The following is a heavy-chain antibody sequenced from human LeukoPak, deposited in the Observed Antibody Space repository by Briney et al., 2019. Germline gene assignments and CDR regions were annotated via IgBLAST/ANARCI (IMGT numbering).Heavy chain of an antibody. D-gene: IGHD2-2*01. V-gene: IGHV3-21*01. CDR1: EFTFSSYS. CDR3: ARGFCSSTICSIDY. Sequence: GGSLRLSCAASEFTFSSYSMNWVRQAPWKGLEWVSSISSGSDYIYYADSVKGRFTISRDNAKNSLYLQMNSLRAEDTAVYYCARGFCSSTICSIDYWGQGTLVTVSS. CDR2: ISSGSDYI. J-gene: IGHJ4*02.